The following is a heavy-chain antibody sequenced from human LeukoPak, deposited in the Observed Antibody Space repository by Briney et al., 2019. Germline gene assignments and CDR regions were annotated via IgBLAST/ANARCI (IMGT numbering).Heavy chain of an antibody. CDR1: GYSFTSYW. J-gene: IGHJ4*02. CDR3: ARLWWINYYFDY. CDR2: IYPADSDT. Sequence: GESLKISCKGSGYSFTSYWIAWVRRTPGKGLEWMGIIYPADSDTRYSPSFQGQVTISADKSISTAYLQWSSLKASDTAMYYCARLWWINYYFDYWGQGTLVTVSS. V-gene: IGHV5-51*01. D-gene: IGHD4/OR15-4a*01.